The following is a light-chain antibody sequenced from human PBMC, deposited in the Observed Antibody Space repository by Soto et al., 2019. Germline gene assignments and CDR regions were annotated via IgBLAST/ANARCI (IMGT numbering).Light chain of an antibody. V-gene: IGKV1-9*01. J-gene: IGKJ1*01. CDR1: QGISSY. CDR3: QQLNSYPPWT. CDR2: AAS. Sequence: DIQLTQSPSFLSASVGDRVTITCRASQGISSYLAWYQQKPGKAPKLLIYAASTLQSGVPSRFSGSGSGTTFPLTISSLQPEDFATYYCQQLNSYPPWTFGKGTKVEIK.